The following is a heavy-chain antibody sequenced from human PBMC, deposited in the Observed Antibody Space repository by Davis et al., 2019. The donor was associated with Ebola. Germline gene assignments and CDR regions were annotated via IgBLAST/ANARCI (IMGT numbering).Heavy chain of an antibody. D-gene: IGHD6-19*01. CDR1: GFTFSSYA. Sequence: GESLKISCAASGFTFSSYAMHWVRQAPGKGLEWVAVISYDGSNKYYADSVKGRFTISRDNSKNTLYLQMNSLRAEDTAVYYCATPSSGWYYFDYWGQGTLVTVSS. V-gene: IGHV3-30-3*01. CDR2: ISYDGSNK. J-gene: IGHJ4*02. CDR3: ATPSSGWYYFDY.